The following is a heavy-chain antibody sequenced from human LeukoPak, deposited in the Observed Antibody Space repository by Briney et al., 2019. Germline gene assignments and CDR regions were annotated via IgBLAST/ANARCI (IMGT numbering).Heavy chain of an antibody. CDR3: AREGLLWFGEYEGDDY. CDR2: ISSSSSYI. D-gene: IGHD3-10*01. V-gene: IGHV3-21*01. Sequence: GGSLRLSCEASGFPFSSYSLNWVRQAPGKGLEWVSSISSSSSYIFYGDSVKGRFTISRDNAKNSLYLQMNSLRAEDTAVYYCAREGLLWFGEYEGDDYWGQGTLVTVSS. J-gene: IGHJ4*02. CDR1: GFPFSSYS.